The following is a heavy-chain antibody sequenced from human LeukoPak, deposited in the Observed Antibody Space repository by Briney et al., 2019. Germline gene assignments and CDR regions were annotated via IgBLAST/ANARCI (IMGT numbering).Heavy chain of an antibody. CDR3: TRGQASTVYYYYGMDV. D-gene: IGHD4-11*01. Sequence: ASVKVSCKASGYTFASNDINWVRQATGQGLEWMGWMNPNSGNTGYAQKFQGRVTMTRNTSISTAYMELSSLRSEDTAVYYCTRGQASTVYYYYGMDVWGQGTTVTVSS. CDR1: GYTFASND. J-gene: IGHJ6*02. CDR2: MNPNSGNT. V-gene: IGHV1-8*01.